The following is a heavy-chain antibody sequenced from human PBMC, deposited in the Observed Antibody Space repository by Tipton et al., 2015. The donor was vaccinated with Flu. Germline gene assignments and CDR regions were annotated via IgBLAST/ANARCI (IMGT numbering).Heavy chain of an antibody. V-gene: IGHV1-69*01. CDR2: IIPIFDTA. J-gene: IGHJ4*02. Sequence: QLVQSGAEVKKPGSSVKVSCKASGGTFSSYAISWVRQAPGQGLEWMGGIIPIFDTANYAQKFQGRVTITADESTSTAYMELSSLRSEDTAVYYCVVAAAGIRRIPLGQPLSHFDYWGQGTLVTVSS. D-gene: IGHD6-13*01. CDR1: GGTFSSYA. CDR3: VVAAAGIRRIPLGQPLSHFDY.